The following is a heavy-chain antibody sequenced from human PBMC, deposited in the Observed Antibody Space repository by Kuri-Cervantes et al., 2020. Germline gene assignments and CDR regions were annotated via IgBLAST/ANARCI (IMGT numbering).Heavy chain of an antibody. D-gene: IGHD1-14*01. J-gene: IGHJ4*02. V-gene: IGHV4-59*01. CDR3: ARGRTNFDY. Sequence: ESLKISCTVSGGSMSSYYWSWIRQPPGKGLEWIGYIYYSGSTNYNPSLKSRVTISVDTSKNQFSLKLSSVTAADTAVYYCARGRTNFDYWGQGTLVTVSS. CDR2: IYYSGST. CDR1: GGSMSSYY.